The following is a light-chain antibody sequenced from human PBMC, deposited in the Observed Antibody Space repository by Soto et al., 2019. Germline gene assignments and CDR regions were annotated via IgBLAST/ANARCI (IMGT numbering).Light chain of an antibody. J-gene: IGKJ5*01. CDR1: QSFRGL. V-gene: IGKV3-11*01. Sequence: EVVLTQFPVTLSLSPGERTTLSCRASQSFRGLLAWYHQKPGQAPRLLIYAAYNRATGIPPRFSGSGSGTDFTLTISSLEPEDSAVYYCQQRHMWPITFGQGTRLEIK. CDR2: AAY. CDR3: QQRHMWPIT.